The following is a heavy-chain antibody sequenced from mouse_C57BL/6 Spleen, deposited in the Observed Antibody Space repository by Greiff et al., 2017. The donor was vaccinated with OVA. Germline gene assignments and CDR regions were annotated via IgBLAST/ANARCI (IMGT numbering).Heavy chain of an antibody. Sequence: VQLQQSGAELATPGASVTLSCKASGYTFTSSWMHWVKQRPVQGLEWIGYINPSSGYTKYTQKFKDKATLTADKSSSTASMQLSSLTYEDAAVYYCARSVTTVVATDYAKDYWGQGTSGTVSA. CDR3: ARSVTTVVATDYAKDY. J-gene: IGHJ4*01. D-gene: IGHD1-1*01. CDR1: GYTFTSSW. V-gene: IGHV1-7*01. CDR2: INPSSGYT.